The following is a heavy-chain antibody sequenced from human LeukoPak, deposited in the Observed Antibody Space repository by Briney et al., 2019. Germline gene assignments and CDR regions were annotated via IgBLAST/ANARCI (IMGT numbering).Heavy chain of an antibody. V-gene: IGHV1-69*01. CDR1: GGTFSSYA. D-gene: IGHD2-2*01. Sequence: GSSVKVSCKASGGTFSSYAISWVRQAPGQGLEWMGGIIPIFGTANYAQKFQGRVTITADESTSTAYMELSSLRSEDTAVYYCARRCSSTSCYAESFDYWGQGTLVTVSS. J-gene: IGHJ4*02. CDR2: IIPIFGTA. CDR3: ARRCSSTSCYAESFDY.